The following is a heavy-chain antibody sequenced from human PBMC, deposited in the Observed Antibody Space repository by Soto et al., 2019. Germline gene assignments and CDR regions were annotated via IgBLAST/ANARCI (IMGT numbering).Heavy chain of an antibody. CDR1: GGSIRSYY. CDR3: ARGAADTAMVDS. V-gene: IGHV4-59*01. D-gene: IGHD5-18*01. J-gene: IGHJ4*02. Sequence: SETLSITCTVSGGSIRSYYWTWIRQPPGKGLEWLGYIFYSGSTFYNPSLKSRVTISIHTSKSQFSLQLTSVTAADTAVYYCARGAADTAMVDSWGQGTLVTVSS. CDR2: IFYSGST.